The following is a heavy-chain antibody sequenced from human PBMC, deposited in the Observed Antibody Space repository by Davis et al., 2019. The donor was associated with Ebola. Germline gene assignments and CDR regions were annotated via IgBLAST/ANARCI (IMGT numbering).Heavy chain of an antibody. CDR1: GSTFSSYW. CDR2: IKQDGSEK. CDR3: ARDSSSWFFSMDV. V-gene: IGHV3-7*01. D-gene: IGHD6-13*01. Sequence: PGGSLRLSCAASGSTFSSYWMSWVRQAPGKGLEWVANIKQDGSEKYYVDSVKGRFTISRDNAKNSLYLQMNSLRAEDTAVYYCARDSSSWFFSMDVWGQGTTVTVSS. J-gene: IGHJ6*02.